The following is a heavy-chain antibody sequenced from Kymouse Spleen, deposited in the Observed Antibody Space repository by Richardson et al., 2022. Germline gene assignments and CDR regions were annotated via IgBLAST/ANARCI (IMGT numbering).Heavy chain of an antibody. Sequence: QVQLQQWGAGLLKPSETLSLTCAVYGGSFSGYYWSWIRQPPGKGLEWIGEINHSGSTNYNPSLKSRVTISVDTSKNQFSLKLSSVTAADTAVYYCARGRNYDILTGYYNDWFDPWGQGTLVTVSS. D-gene: IGHD3-9*01. V-gene: IGHV4-34*01. CDR3: ARGRNYDILTGYYNDWFDP. CDR1: GGSFSGYY. CDR2: INHSGST. J-gene: IGHJ5*02.